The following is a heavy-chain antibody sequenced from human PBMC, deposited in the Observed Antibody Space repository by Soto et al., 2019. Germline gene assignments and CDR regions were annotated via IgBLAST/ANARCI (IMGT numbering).Heavy chain of an antibody. CDR3: ARTRDRSADFDC. Sequence: WGVLRLSCAASGFTFSRHWMTWVRQAPGKGLEWVANIKQDGSDKYYVDSVKGRFTISRDNDKNSLYLQMNSLRAEDTAVYYCARTRDRSADFDCWGQGNLVPVSS. J-gene: IGHJ4*02. V-gene: IGHV3-7*01. CDR2: IKQDGSDK. CDR1: GFTFSRHW. D-gene: IGHD6-25*01.